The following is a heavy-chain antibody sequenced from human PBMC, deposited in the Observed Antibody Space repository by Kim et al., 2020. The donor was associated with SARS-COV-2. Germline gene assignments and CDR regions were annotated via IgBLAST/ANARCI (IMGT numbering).Heavy chain of an antibody. CDR1: GYSFTGYY. CDR3: AKAPPGVGAGRFDS. D-gene: IGHD1-26*01. Sequence: ASVKVSCKASGYSFTGYYMHWVRQAPGQGLEWMGWIDPNTGGTNSAQNFQGRVTMTRDTSLSTAYLDLRRLKSDDTAIYFCAKAPPGVGAGRFDSWGQGT. CDR2: IDPNTGGT. V-gene: IGHV1-2*02. J-gene: IGHJ4*02.